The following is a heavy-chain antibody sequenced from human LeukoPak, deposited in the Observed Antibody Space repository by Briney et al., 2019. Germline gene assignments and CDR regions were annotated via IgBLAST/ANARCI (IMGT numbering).Heavy chain of an antibody. CDR2: IRYDGSNK. V-gene: IGHV3-30*02. CDR1: GFTFSSYG. D-gene: IGHD1-26*01. CDR3: AKGVQEWELLLVY. J-gene: IGHJ4*02. Sequence: GGSLRLSCAASGFTFSSYGMHWVRQAPGKGLEWVAFIRYDGSNKYYADSVKGRFTISRDNSKNTLYLQMNSLRAEDTAVYHCAKGVQEWELLLVYWGQGTLVTVSS.